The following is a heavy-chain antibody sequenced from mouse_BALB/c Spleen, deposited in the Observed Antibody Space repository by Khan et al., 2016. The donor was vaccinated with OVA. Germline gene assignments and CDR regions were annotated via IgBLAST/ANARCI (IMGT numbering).Heavy chain of an antibody. V-gene: IGHV14-1*02. J-gene: IGHJ3*01. CDR2: IDPENGNT. Sequence: VQLKQSGAELVRPGALVKLSCKASGFNIKDYYMHWVKQRPEQGLMWIGRIDPENGNTIYDPKFQGKASITSDTSSNTAYLQLSSLTSEDTAVYYCARDGYSPWFAYWGQGTLVTVSA. CDR1: GFNIKDYY. D-gene: IGHD2-3*01. CDR3: ARDGYSPWFAY.